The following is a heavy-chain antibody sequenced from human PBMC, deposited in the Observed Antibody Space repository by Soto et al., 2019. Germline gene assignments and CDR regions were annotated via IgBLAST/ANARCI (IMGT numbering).Heavy chain of an antibody. D-gene: IGHD6-13*01. CDR1: GFTFSSYA. CDR3: ASSLIAAAGTGWFDP. J-gene: IGHJ5*02. Sequence: EVQLLESGGGLVQPGGSLRLSCAASGFTFSSYAMSWVRQAPGKGLEWVSAISGSGGSTYYADSVKGRFTISRDNSKNTLYLQMNSLRAGDTAVYYCASSLIAAAGTGWFDPWGQGTLVTVSS. V-gene: IGHV3-23*01. CDR2: ISGSGGST.